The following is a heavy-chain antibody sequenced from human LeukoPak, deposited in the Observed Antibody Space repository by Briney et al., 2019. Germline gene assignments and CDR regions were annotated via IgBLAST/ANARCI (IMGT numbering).Heavy chain of an antibody. CDR2: ISSGDVNT. CDR1: GFTFSSYA. V-gene: IGHV3-23*01. J-gene: IGHJ4*02. CDR3: AKSSYRSVAGTRGGYFDH. D-gene: IGHD6-19*01. Sequence: PGGSLRLSCAASGFTFSSYAMSWVRQAPGKGLEWVSGISSGDVNTYYADSVKGRFTISRDNSKNTLYVQMNSLRAEDTAVYYCAKSSYRSVAGTRGGYFDHWGQGTLVTVSS.